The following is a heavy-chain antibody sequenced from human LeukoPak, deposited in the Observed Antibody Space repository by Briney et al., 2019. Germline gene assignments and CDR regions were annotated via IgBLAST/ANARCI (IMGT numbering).Heavy chain of an antibody. Sequence: GASVKVSCKASGYTFTGYYMHWVRQAPGQGLEWMGWINPNSGGTYYGQKFQGRVTMTRDTSINTAYLELSRLRSDDTAVYYWATYQMNVYHYDGGGYYHFDYWGQGTLVTVSS. CDR2: INPNSGGT. V-gene: IGHV1-2*02. CDR1: GYTFTGYY. J-gene: IGHJ4*02. D-gene: IGHD3-22*01. CDR3: ATYQMNVYHYDGGGYYHFDY.